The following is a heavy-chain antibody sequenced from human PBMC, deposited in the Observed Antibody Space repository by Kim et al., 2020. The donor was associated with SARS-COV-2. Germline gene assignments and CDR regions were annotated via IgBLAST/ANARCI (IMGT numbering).Heavy chain of an antibody. Sequence: GKGRSTISRDNVKNSLYLQMNSLRAEDAAVYYCARDNDFQSGYDYYMDVWGEGTTVTVSS. V-gene: IGHV3-11*01. D-gene: IGHD3-3*01. CDR3: ARDNDFQSGYDYYMDV. J-gene: IGHJ6*03.